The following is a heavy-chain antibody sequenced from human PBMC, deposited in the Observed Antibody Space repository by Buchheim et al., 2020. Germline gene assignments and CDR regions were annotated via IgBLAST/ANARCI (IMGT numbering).Heavy chain of an antibody. V-gene: IGHV1-8*01. D-gene: IGHD1-26*01. Sequence: QVQLVQSGAEVKKPGASVKVSCKASGYTFTSYDINWVRQATGQGLEWMGWMNPNSGNTGYAQKVQGRVTMTRTTSISTADIELSSLRSEDTAVYYCARVPSGSYDPYYYYGMDVWGQGTT. CDR1: GYTFTSYD. CDR2: MNPNSGNT. CDR3: ARVPSGSYDPYYYYGMDV. J-gene: IGHJ6*02.